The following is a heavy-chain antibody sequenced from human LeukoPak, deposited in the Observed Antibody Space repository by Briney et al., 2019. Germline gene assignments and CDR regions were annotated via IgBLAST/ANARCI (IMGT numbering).Heavy chain of an antibody. CDR3: ASRYSSSCFDY. D-gene: IGHD6-13*01. CDR2: ISGSGGST. Sequence: GGSLRLSCAASGFTVSSNYMSWVRQAPGKGLEWVSTISGSGGSTYYADSVKGRFTISRDNSKNTLYLQMNSLRAEDTAVYYCASRYSSSCFDYWGQGTLVTVSS. V-gene: IGHV3-23*01. CDR1: GFTVSSNY. J-gene: IGHJ4*02.